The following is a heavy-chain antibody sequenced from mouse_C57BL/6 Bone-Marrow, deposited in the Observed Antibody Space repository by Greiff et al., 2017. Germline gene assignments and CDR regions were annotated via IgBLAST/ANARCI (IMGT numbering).Heavy chain of an antibody. D-gene: IGHD2-4*01. Sequence: VKVVESGPGLVAPSQSLSITCTVSGFSLTSYGVDWVRQPPGKGLEWRGVIWGGGSTNYNSALMSRLSISKDNSKSQVCLKMNSLQTDDTAMYYCAKHERDYDGGFAYWGQGTLVTVSA. V-gene: IGHV2-9*01. CDR3: AKHERDYDGGFAY. CDR1: GFSLTSYG. J-gene: IGHJ3*01. CDR2: IWGGGST.